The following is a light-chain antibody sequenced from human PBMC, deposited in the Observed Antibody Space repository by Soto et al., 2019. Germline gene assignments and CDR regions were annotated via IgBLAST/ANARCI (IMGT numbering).Light chain of an antibody. J-gene: IGLJ2*01. CDR2: VNSDGSH. V-gene: IGLV4-69*01. CDR3: QTWGAGIHVV. CDR1: SGHSDYA. Sequence: QSVLPQSPSASASLGASVRLTCTLSSGHSDYAIAWHQQQPEKGPRYLMKVNSDGSHNKGDGIPDRFSGSRSGAERYLTISGRQSEDEADYYCQTWGAGIHVVFGGGTKLAVL.